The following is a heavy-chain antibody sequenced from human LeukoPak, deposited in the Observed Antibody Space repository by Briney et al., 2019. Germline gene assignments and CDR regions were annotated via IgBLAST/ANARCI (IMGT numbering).Heavy chain of an antibody. V-gene: IGHV5-10-1*01. D-gene: IGHD5-12*01. CDR3: ASASDIVATSDYYYYGMDV. J-gene: IGHJ6*02. CDR2: IDPSDSYT. CDR1: GYSFTSYW. Sequence: GESLKISCKGSGYSFTSYWISWVRQMPGKGLKWMGRIDPSDSYTNYSPSFQGHVTISADKSISTAYLQWSSLKASDTAMYYCASASDIVATSDYYYYGMDVWGQGTTVTVSS.